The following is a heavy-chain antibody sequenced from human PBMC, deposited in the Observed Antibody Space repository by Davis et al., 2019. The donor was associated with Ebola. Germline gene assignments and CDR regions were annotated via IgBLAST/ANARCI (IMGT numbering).Heavy chain of an antibody. Sequence: PGGSLRLSCAASGFSVSTNYMSWVRQAPGKGLEWVSAISSGSDITYYADSVKGRFTISRENSKATLDLQMNSLRAEETAVYYCAKGDNSGWYGVDYWGQGTLVTVSS. V-gene: IGHV3-66*02. CDR2: ISSGSDIT. D-gene: IGHD6-19*01. CDR3: AKGDNSGWYGVDY. J-gene: IGHJ4*02. CDR1: GFSVSTNY.